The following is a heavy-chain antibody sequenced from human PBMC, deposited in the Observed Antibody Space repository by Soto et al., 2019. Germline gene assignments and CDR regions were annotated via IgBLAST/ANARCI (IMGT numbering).Heavy chain of an antibody. Sequence: QSGGSLRLSCAASGFTFSSYWMSWVRQAPGKGLEWVANIKQDGSEKYYVDSVKGRFTISRDNAKNSLYLQMNSLRAEDTAVYYCARGRSETQLWLRPDYFDYWGQGTLVTVSS. CDR3: ARGRSETQLWLRPDYFDY. V-gene: IGHV3-7*03. D-gene: IGHD5-18*01. CDR1: GFTFSSYW. J-gene: IGHJ4*02. CDR2: IKQDGSEK.